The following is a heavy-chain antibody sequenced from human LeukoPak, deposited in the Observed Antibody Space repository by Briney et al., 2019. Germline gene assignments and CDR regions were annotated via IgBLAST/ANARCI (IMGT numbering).Heavy chain of an antibody. D-gene: IGHD1-26*01. J-gene: IGHJ4*02. V-gene: IGHV1-69*13. Sequence: GAPVKVSCKASGGTFSSYAISWVRQAPGQGLEWMGGIIPIFGTANYAQKFQGRVTITADESTSTAYMELSSLRSEDTAVYYCATGIVGATPFDYWGQGTLVTVSS. CDR1: GGTFSSYA. CDR2: IIPIFGTA. CDR3: ATGIVGATPFDY.